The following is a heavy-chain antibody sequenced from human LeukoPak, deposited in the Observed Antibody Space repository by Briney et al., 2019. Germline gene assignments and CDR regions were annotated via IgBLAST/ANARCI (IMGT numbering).Heavy chain of an antibody. CDR1: GFTFSTYW. V-gene: IGHV3-74*01. Sequence: GGSLRLSCAASGFTFSTYWMHWVRQAPGKGLVWVSRINSDGSGTSYADSVKGRFTISRDNAKNSLYLQMNSLRAEDTAIYYCARCGRGYDSSGYYSYWGQGTLVTVSS. J-gene: IGHJ4*02. CDR2: INSDGSGT. CDR3: ARCGRGYDSSGYYSY. D-gene: IGHD3-22*01.